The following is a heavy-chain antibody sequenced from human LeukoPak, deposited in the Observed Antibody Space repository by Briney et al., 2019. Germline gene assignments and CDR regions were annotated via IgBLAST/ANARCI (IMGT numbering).Heavy chain of an antibody. CDR1: GFTFDDYA. Sequence: QPGGSLRLSCAASGFTFDDYAMHWVRQAPGKGLEWVSGISWNSGSIGYADSVKGRFTISRDNAKNSLYLQMNSLRAEDTALYYCAKDSQKEYSSSWYQSGLFDYWGQGTLVTVSS. CDR3: AKDSQKEYSSSWYQSGLFDY. CDR2: ISWNSGSI. V-gene: IGHV3-9*01. J-gene: IGHJ4*02. D-gene: IGHD6-13*01.